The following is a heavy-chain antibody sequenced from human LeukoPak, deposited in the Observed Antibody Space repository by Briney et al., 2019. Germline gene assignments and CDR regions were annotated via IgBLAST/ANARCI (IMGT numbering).Heavy chain of an antibody. CDR3: ARDLRPPYYDFWSGPAPLSVGMDV. CDR1: GDSISNRDC. Sequence: SETLSLTCAVSGDSISNRDCWTWVRQPPGKGLEWIGEIYHNGATNYKPSLKSRVTISVDTSKNQFSLKLSSVTAADTAVYYCARDLRPPYYDFWSGPAPLSVGMDVWGQGTTVTVSS. J-gene: IGHJ6*02. D-gene: IGHD3-3*01. CDR2: IYHNGAT. V-gene: IGHV4-4*02.